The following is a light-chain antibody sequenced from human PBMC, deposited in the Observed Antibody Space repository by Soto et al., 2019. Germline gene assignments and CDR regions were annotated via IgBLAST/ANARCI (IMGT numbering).Light chain of an antibody. J-gene: IGLJ1*01. CDR1: SSDVGGYNY. CDR2: EVS. CDR3: SSYTSSSTYF. V-gene: IGLV2-14*01. Sequence: QSVLTQPASVTGSPGQSITISCTGTSSDVGGYNYVSWYQQHPGKAPRLMIYEVSNRPSGVSNRFSGSKSGNTASLTISELQAEDEADYYCSSYTSSSTYFFGTGTKVTV.